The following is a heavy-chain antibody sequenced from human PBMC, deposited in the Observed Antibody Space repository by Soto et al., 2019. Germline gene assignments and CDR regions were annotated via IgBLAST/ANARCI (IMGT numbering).Heavy chain of an antibody. CDR3: ARDLGNGDTRGY. D-gene: IGHD4-17*01. CDR2: IIPIFGTA. J-gene: IGHJ4*02. V-gene: IGHV1-69*13. Sequence: SVKVSCKASGGTFSSYAISWVRQAPGQGLEWMGGIIPIFGTANYAQKFQGRVTITADESTSTAYMELSSLRSEDTAVYYCARDLGNGDTRGYWGQGTLVTVSS. CDR1: GGTFSSYA.